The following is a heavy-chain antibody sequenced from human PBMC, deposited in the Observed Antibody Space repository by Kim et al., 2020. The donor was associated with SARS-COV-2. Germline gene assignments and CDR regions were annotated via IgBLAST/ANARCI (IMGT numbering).Heavy chain of an antibody. Sequence: YADSVKGRFTISRDNAKNSLYLQMNSLRDEDTAVYYCARAITIFGGEGDYWGQGTLVTVSS. J-gene: IGHJ4*02. CDR3: ARAITIFGGEGDY. D-gene: IGHD3-3*01. V-gene: IGHV3-48*02.